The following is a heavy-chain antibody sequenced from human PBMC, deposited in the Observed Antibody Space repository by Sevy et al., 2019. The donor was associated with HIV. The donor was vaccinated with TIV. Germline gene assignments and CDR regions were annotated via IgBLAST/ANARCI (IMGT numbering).Heavy chain of an antibody. V-gene: IGHV1-2*06. J-gene: IGHJ6*02. D-gene: IGHD1-7*01. CDR2: IFPNSGVT. CDR1: GYTFTDEY. CDR3: ARDAGGGTTNSGLDV. Sequence: ASVKVSCKASGYTFTDEYLHWVRQAPGQELEWMGRIFPNSGVTNSAQRFRGRVTMTRDTSISTAYMELSGPRSDDTAVYYCARDAGGGTTNSGLDVWGQGTTVTVSS.